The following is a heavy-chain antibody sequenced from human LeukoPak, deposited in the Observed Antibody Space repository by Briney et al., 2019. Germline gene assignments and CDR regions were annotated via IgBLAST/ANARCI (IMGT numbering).Heavy chain of an antibody. V-gene: IGHV4-59*01. J-gene: IGHJ6*03. Sequence: SETLSLTCTVSGGSISSYYWSWIQQPPGKGLEWIGYIYYSGSTNYNPSLKSRVTISVDTSKNQFSLKLSSVTAADTAVYYCARGNITMIVVGPMDVWGKGTTVTVSS. D-gene: IGHD3-22*01. CDR3: ARGNITMIVVGPMDV. CDR1: GGSISSYY. CDR2: IYYSGST.